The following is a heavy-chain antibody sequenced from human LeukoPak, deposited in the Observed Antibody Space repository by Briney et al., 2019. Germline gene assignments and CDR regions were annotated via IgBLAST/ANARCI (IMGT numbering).Heavy chain of an antibody. V-gene: IGHV3-30*18. CDR2: ISYDGSNK. J-gene: IGHJ4*02. Sequence: PGESLRLSCAASGFTFSNYGMHWVRQAPGKGLEWVSVISYDGSNKYYADSVKGRFTISRDNSKNTLYLQMDSLRAEDTAMYYCAKNSGSTALWGQGTLVTVSS. CDR3: AKNSGSTAL. CDR1: GFTFSNYG. D-gene: IGHD1-26*01.